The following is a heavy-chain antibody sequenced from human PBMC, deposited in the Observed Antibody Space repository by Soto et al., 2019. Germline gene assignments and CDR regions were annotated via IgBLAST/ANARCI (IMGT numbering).Heavy chain of an antibody. CDR2: IWNDGSRQ. CDR1: GFAFSTYG. Sequence: QVQLVESGGGVIQPGKSLRLSCPASGFAFSTYGMHWVRQAPGKGLEWVAVIWNDGSRQYYGDSVKGRFTISRDNSKNTLYLEMNSLRVDDAAVYYCVGGTGYWGRSDYWGQGTLVTVSS. D-gene: IGHD3-9*01. CDR3: VGGTGYWGRSDY. J-gene: IGHJ4*02. V-gene: IGHV3-33*01.